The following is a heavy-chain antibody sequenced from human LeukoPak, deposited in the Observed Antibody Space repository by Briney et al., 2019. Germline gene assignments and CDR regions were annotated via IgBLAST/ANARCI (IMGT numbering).Heavy chain of an antibody. CDR2: IYKVGNT. V-gene: IGHV3-66*01. CDR3: ARGLVVGGTGVWAFDI. Sequence: GGSLRLSCAASGFTVSNNYMSWVRQAPGKGLEWVSVIYKVGNTFYADFVKGRFTISRDNSKNTLYLQMNSLRAEDTALYDCARGLVVGGTGVWAFDIWGQGTMVTVSS. CDR1: GFTVSNNY. D-gene: IGHD1-26*01. J-gene: IGHJ3*02.